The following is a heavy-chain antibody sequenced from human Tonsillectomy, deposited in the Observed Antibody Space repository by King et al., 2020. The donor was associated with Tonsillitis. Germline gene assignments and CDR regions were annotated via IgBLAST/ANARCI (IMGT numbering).Heavy chain of an antibody. Sequence: VKLVESGGGVVQPGRSLRLSCAASGVTFSTYGMHWVRQAPGKGLEWVAVRSNDASNKYSAGSVKGRFTISRDNSNNTLYLQMNSLRAEDTAVYYCAKDPLDLHAPVGYYYYGMDVWGQGTTVTVSS. J-gene: IGHJ6*01. CDR1: GVTFSTYG. CDR2: RSNDASNK. D-gene: IGHD3-22*01. CDR3: AKDPLDLHAPVGYYYYGMDV. V-gene: IGHV3-30*18.